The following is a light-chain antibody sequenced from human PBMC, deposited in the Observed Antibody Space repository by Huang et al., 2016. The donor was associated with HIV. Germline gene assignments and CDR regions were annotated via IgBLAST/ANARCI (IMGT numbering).Light chain of an antibody. CDR2: DTS. CDR3: QQYNKWPIS. Sequence: EIVMTQSPATLSVSLGERATLSCRASQSVSTNLAWYQQTPGQAPRLLIYDTSTRATGISASFSGSGSGTEFTLTISSLQSEDFAIYYCQQYNKWPISFGPGTRLEI. V-gene: IGKV3-15*01. CDR1: QSVSTN. J-gene: IGKJ5*01.